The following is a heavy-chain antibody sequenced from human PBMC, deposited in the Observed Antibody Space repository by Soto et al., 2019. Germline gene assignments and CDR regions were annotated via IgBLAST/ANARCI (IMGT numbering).Heavy chain of an antibody. Sequence: SETLSLTCAVSGGSITSGGYYWSWIRRHPGKGLEWIGYIYYSGSTYYNPSLKSRVTMSVDTSKNQFSLTLSSVTAADTAVYYCARDVTGYSKFDYWGHGTLVTVSS. V-gene: IGHV4-31*11. CDR2: IYYSGST. J-gene: IGHJ4*01. D-gene: IGHD3-9*01. CDR3: ARDVTGYSKFDY. CDR1: GGSITSGGYY.